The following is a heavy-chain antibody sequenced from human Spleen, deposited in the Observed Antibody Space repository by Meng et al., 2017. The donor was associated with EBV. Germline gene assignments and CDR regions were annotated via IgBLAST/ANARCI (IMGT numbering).Heavy chain of an antibody. CDR3: AREDNSSFDP. J-gene: IGHJ5*02. V-gene: IGHV4-39*07. CDR2: INFGGRI. D-gene: IGHD6-13*01. CDR1: GDSISGSTYY. Sequence: QLQRQESGPGLVKPSETLSLTWSVSGDSISGSTYYWDWIRQPPGKGLEWIASINFGGRIYYNPSLKSRVTISVDTSKNQFSLKLRSVTAADTAVYYCAREDNSSFDPWGQGTLVTVSS.